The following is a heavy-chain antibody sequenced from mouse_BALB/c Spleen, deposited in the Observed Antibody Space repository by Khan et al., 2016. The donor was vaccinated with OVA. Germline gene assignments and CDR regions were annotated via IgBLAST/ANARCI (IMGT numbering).Heavy chain of an antibody. D-gene: IGHD2-2*01. CDR3: AVIRFYYGYSFFDY. CDR1: GYSITSDYA. V-gene: IGHV3-2*02. Sequence: EVQLQESGPGLVKPSQSLSLTCTVTGYSITSDYAWTWIRQFPGDKLEWMGYISYSGSPSYHPSLKSRISITRDTSKNRFFLQLNSVTTADTAPYYFAVIRFYYGYSFFDYWGQGTTLTVSS. CDR2: ISYSGSP. J-gene: IGHJ2*01.